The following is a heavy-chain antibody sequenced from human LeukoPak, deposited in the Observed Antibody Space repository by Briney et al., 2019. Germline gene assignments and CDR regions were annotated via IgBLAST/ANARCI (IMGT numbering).Heavy chain of an antibody. D-gene: IGHD2-21*02. V-gene: IGHV3-9*01. Sequence: GGSLRLSCAASVFTFDDYAMHWVRQAPGKGLEWVSGISWDSVHIGYADSVKGRFTISRDNAKNSLYLQMNSLRAEDTALYYCVKEPTAKYYFDYWGQGTLVTV. CDR1: VFTFDDYA. J-gene: IGHJ4*02. CDR3: VKEPTAKYYFDY. CDR2: ISWDSVHI.